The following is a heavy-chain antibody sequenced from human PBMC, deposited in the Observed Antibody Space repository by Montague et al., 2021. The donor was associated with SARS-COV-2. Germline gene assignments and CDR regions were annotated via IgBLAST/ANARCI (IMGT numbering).Heavy chain of an antibody. V-gene: IGHV4-34*01. CDR3: ASFPSGYYDSSGYHI. Sequence: SETLSLTCAVYGGSFSGYYWSWIRQPPGKGLEWIGEIYHSGSTNYNPSLKSRVTISVDTSKNQFSLKLSSVTAADTAVYYCASFPSGYYDSSGYHIWGQGTLVTVSS. CDR2: IYHSGST. J-gene: IGHJ4*02. D-gene: IGHD3-22*01. CDR1: GGSFSGYY.